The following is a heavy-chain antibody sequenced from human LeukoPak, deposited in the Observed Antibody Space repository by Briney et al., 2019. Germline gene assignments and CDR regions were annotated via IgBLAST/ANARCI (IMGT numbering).Heavy chain of an antibody. CDR3: ARVTLLVATYYFDY. J-gene: IGHJ4*02. CDR2: INPSGGTT. V-gene: IGHV1-46*01. Sequence: GASVRVSCKASGYTFTSYHMHWVRQAPGQGLEWMGIINPSGGTTNYAQKFRGRVTMTRDMSTSTVYMELSSLRSEDTAVYYCARVTLLVATYYFDYWGQGTLVTVSS. D-gene: IGHD2-8*02. CDR1: GYTFTSYH.